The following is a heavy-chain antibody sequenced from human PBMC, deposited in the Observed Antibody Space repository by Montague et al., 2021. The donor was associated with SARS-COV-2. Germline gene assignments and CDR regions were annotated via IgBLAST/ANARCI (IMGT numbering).Heavy chain of an antibody. J-gene: IGHJ4*02. D-gene: IGHD4-17*01. CDR3: ARENTVTTFEGAYYIDS. V-gene: IGHV4-59*02. Sequence: SETLSLTCSVAGRSVRSYFWSWIRHPPGKGLEWIGNIYNSGSTNYNPSLKSLVPISVYTSKNQFSLKLSAVTAADTAVYYCARENTVTTFEGAYYIDSWGQGTLVTVSA. CDR1: GRSVRSYF. CDR2: IYNSGST.